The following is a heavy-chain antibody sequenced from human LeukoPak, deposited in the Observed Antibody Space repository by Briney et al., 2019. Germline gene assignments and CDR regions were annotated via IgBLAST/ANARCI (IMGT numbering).Heavy chain of an antibody. CDR1: GFTFSSYG. J-gene: IGHJ5*02. D-gene: IGHD3-10*01. Sequence: GGSLRLSCAASGFTFSSYGMHWVRQAPGKGLEWVAVISYDGSNKYYADSVKGRFTISRDNSKNTLYLQMNSLRAEDTAVYYCAKEDRFGEAGRYNWFDRWGQGTLVTVSS. CDR2: ISYDGSNK. V-gene: IGHV3-30*18. CDR3: AKEDRFGEAGRYNWFDR.